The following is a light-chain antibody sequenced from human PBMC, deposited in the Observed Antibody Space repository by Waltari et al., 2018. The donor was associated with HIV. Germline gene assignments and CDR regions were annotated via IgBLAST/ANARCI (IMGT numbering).Light chain of an antibody. J-gene: IGLJ1*01. V-gene: IGLV1-47*02. Sequence: QSVLTQPPSASGTPGQRVTISCSGSGSNIRGNFVYWYQQHPATAPKHLIYSDNQRPSGVPDRFSGSKSGTSASLAINGLRSEDEADYYCAAWDDSLSGLYVFGTGTKVTVL. CDR3: AAWDDSLSGLYV. CDR1: GSNIRGNF. CDR2: SDN.